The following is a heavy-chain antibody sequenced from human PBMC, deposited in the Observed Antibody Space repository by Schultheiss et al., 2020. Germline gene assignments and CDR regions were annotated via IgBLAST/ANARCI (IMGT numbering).Heavy chain of an antibody. Sequence: GGSLRLSCAASGFTFSSYWMSWVRQAPGKGLEWVANIKQDGSEKYYVDSMKGQFTISRDNAKNSLYLQMNSLRAEDTAVYYCAKGPSSGSFDFWGQGTLVTVAS. CDR1: GFTFSSYW. J-gene: IGHJ4*02. V-gene: IGHV3-7*03. CDR2: IKQDGSEK. D-gene: IGHD3-22*01. CDR3: AKGPSSGSFDF.